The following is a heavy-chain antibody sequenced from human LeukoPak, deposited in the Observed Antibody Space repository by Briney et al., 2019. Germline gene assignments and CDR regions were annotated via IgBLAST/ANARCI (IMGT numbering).Heavy chain of an antibody. V-gene: IGHV4-34*01. Sequence: SETLSLTCAVSGGSFSGYYWTWIRQPPGKGLGWIGEINHSGSANYNPSLKSRVTISLDTSKNQFSLKLSSVTAADTAVYYRARGQGTVTTHWGQGTLVTVSS. J-gene: IGHJ4*02. D-gene: IGHD4-17*01. CDR3: ARGQGTVTTH. CDR1: GGSFSGYY. CDR2: INHSGSA.